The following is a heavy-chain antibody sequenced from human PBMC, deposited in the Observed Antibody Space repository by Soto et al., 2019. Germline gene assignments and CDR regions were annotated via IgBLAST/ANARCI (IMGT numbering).Heavy chain of an antibody. CDR2: ISYDGSNK. D-gene: IGHD6-13*01. J-gene: IGHJ4*02. V-gene: IGHV3-30*18. CDR3: AKDLGSWSSDY. Sequence: PGGSLRLSCAASGFTFSSYGMHWVRQAPGKGLEWVAVISYDGSNKYYADSVKGRFTISRDNSKNTLYLQMNSLRAEDTAVYYCAKDLGSWSSDYWGQGTLVTVSS. CDR1: GFTFSSYG.